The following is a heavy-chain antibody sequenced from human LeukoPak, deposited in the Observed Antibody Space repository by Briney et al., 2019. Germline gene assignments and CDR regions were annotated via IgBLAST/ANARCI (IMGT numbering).Heavy chain of an antibody. Sequence: SETLSLTCAVYGGSFSGYYWSWIRQPPGKGLEWMVELNHSGSTNYNPSLKSRVTISVDTSRNQFSLKLSSVTAADTAVYYCARDPTLGYFDYWGQGTLVTVSS. CDR1: GGSFSGYY. CDR3: ARDPTLGYFDY. J-gene: IGHJ4*02. CDR2: LNHSGST. V-gene: IGHV4-34*01.